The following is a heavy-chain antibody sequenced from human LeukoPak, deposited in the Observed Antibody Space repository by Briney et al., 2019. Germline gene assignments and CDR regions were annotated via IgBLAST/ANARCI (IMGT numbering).Heavy chain of an antibody. D-gene: IGHD4-17*01. Sequence: GGSLRLSCAASGFTFSSYSMNWVRQAPGKGLEWVSSISSSSSYIYYADSVKGRFTISRDNAKNSLYLQMNSLRDEDTAVYYCAIDPTTVTTLIDYWGQGTLVTVSS. CDR3: AIDPTTVTTLIDY. J-gene: IGHJ4*02. V-gene: IGHV3-21*01. CDR1: GFTFSSYS. CDR2: ISSSSSYI.